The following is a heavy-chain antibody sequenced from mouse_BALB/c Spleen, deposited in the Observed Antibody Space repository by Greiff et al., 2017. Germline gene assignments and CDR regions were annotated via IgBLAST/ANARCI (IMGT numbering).Heavy chain of an antibody. CDR1: GYTFTSYW. CDR3: ASLYGSSPLGAY. D-gene: IGHD1-1*01. Sequence: VKLQESGAELAKPGASVKMSCKASGYTFTSYWMHWVKQRPGQGLEWIGYINPSTGYTEYNQKFKDKATLTADKSSSTAYMQLSSLTSEDSAVYYCASLYGSSPLGAYWGQGTLVTVSA. J-gene: IGHJ3*01. V-gene: IGHV1-7*01. CDR2: INPSTGYT.